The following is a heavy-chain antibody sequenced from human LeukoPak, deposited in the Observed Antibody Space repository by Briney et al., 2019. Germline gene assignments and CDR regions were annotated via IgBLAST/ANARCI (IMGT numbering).Heavy chain of an antibody. CDR3: ARTYGSGSLDY. CDR2: ISGSGDAI. J-gene: IGHJ4*02. V-gene: IGHV3-48*01. D-gene: IGHD2-15*01. Sequence: GGSLRLSCVASGFTFTTHNMNWVRQAPGKGLEWVSYISGSGDAIFYADSVQGRLTISRDNAKNSVYLQMNSLRAEDTAVYYCARTYGSGSLDYWGQGTLVTVSS. CDR1: GFTFTTHN.